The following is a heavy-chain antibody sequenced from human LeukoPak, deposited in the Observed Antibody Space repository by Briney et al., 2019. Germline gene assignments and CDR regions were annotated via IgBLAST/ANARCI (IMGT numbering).Heavy chain of an antibody. J-gene: IGHJ4*02. CDR2: ISSSGSTI. CDR3: ARATDYGDSISSLYYYFDL. CDR1: GFTFSSYE. Sequence: GGSLRLSCAASGFTFSSYEMNWVRQAPGKGLEWVSYISSSGSTIYYADSVKGRFTISRDNAKNSLYLQMNTLRAEDTAVYYCARATDYGDSISSLYYYFDLWGRGTLVSVSS. D-gene: IGHD4-17*01. V-gene: IGHV3-48*03.